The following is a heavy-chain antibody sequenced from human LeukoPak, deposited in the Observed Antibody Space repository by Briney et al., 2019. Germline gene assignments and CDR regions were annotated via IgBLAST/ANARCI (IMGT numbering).Heavy chain of an antibody. CDR1: GYTFTGYY. J-gene: IGHJ4*02. D-gene: IGHD6-13*01. Sequence: ASVKVSCKASGYTFTGYYMHWVRQAPGQGLEWMGWINPNSGGTNYAQKFQGRVTMTRDTSISTAYMELSRLRSDDTAVYYCARPWSTGYSSSWYADWGQGTLVTVSS. CDR3: ARPWSTGYSSSWYAD. V-gene: IGHV1-2*02. CDR2: INPNSGGT.